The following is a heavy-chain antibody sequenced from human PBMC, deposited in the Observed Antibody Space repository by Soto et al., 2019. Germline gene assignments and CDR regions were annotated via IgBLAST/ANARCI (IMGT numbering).Heavy chain of an antibody. Sequence: QVQLVQSGAEEKKPGASVKVSCKASGYTFTSYTMHWVRQAPGQRLEWMGWINAGNGNTKYSQKFQGRVTITRDTSASTADMELSSLRSEDTAVYYCARDPWKYVSGWFDPWGQGTLVTVSS. CDR1: GYTFTSYT. CDR2: INAGNGNT. CDR3: ARDPWKYVSGWFDP. D-gene: IGHD1-7*01. V-gene: IGHV1-3*05. J-gene: IGHJ5*02.